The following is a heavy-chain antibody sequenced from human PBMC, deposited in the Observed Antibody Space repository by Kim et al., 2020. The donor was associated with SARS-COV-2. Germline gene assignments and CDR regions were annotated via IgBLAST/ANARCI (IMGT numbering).Heavy chain of an antibody. CDR3: ASIISWFGELFNGMDV. CDR1: GYTFTSYD. CDR2: MNPNSGNT. V-gene: IGHV1-8*01. Sequence: ASVKVSCKASGYTFTSYDINWVRQATGQGLEWMGWMNPNSGNTGYAQKFQGRVTMTRNTSISTAYMELSSLRSEDTAVYYCASIISWFGELFNGMDVWGQGTTVTVSS. D-gene: IGHD3-10*01. J-gene: IGHJ6*02.